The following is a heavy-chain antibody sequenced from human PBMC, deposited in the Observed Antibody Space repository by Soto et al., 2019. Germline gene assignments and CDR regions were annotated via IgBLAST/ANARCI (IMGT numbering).Heavy chain of an antibody. CDR1: GGSISSSSYY. D-gene: IGHD5-12*01. CDR2: IYYSGST. CDR3: ARHRSGYDMSRWFDP. J-gene: IGHJ5*02. Sequence: SETLSLTCTFSGGSISSSSYYWGWIRQPPGKGLEWIGSIYYSGSTYYNPSLKSRVTISVDTSKNQFSLKLSSVTAADTAVYYCARHRSGYDMSRWFDPWGQGTLVTVSS. V-gene: IGHV4-39*01.